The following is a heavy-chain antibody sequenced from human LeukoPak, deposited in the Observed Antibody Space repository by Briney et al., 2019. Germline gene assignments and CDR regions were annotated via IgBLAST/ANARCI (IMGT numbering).Heavy chain of an antibody. CDR2: ISAYNGNT. CDR1: GYTFTSCG. V-gene: IGHV1-18*04. D-gene: IGHD5-18*01. Sequence: ASVKVSCKASGYTFTSCGISWVRQAPGQGLEGMGWISAYNGNTNYAQKLQGRVTMTTDTSTSTAYMELRSLRSDDTAVYYCARDRGGRGYLSYWGQGTLVTVSS. CDR3: ARDRGGRGYLSY. J-gene: IGHJ4*02.